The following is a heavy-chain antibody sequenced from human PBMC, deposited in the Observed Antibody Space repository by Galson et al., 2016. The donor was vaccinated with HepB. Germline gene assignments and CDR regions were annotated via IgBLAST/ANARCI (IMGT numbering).Heavy chain of an antibody. Sequence: PALVTPTQTLTLTCSFSGFSLRTSGMCVSWVRQPPGKALEWLARIDWDDDKHYSTSLKSRLTISKDTSKNQVVLKMTNMGPVDTATYYCARIRSTSWSNYYYYGLDVWGQGTTVTVSS. CDR1: GFSLRTSGMC. D-gene: IGHD6-13*01. V-gene: IGHV2-70*19. CDR3: ARIRSTSWSNYYYYGLDV. J-gene: IGHJ6*02. CDR2: IDWDDDK.